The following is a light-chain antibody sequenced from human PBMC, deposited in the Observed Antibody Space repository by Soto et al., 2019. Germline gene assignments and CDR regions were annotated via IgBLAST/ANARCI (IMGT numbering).Light chain of an antibody. Sequence: EIVLTQSPGTLSLSPGERATLSCRASQSVSSIYFAWYQQKPGQAPRLHIYGASSRATGIPDRFSGSGSGTDFTLTISRLEPEDFAVYYCQQFGTSPPSTFGQGTRLEIK. V-gene: IGKV3-20*01. CDR1: QSVSSIY. J-gene: IGKJ5*01. CDR3: QQFGTSPPST. CDR2: GAS.